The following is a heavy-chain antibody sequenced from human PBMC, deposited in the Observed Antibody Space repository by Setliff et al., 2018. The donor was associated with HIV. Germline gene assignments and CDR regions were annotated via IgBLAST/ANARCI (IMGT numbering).Heavy chain of an antibody. J-gene: IGHJ5*02. V-gene: IGHV4-61*02. CDR1: GDSISSGASY. Sequence: SETLSLTCSVSGDSISSGASYWSWIRQPAGKGLEWIGRIYISGSTNYSPSLKSRVSMSVDTSKNQFSPKLNSVTAADTAVYYCARDRSYYDSGGYYYAGWFDPWGQGTLVTSPQ. D-gene: IGHD3-22*01. CDR3: ARDRSYYDSGGYYYAGWFDP. CDR2: IYISGST.